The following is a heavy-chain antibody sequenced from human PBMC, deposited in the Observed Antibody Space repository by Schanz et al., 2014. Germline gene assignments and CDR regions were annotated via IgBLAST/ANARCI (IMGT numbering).Heavy chain of an antibody. V-gene: IGHV4-59*01. CDR2: IYDSETS. Sequence: QVQLVESGGGLVKPGGSLRLSCAASGFTFSDYYMSWIRQPPGKGLEWIGYIYDSETSNSNPYLKSRVTISLDTSKNQFSLKLTSVTAADTAVYYCARGVRRGDGKNGYYNWFDPWGQGTLVTVSS. CDR3: ARGVRRGDGKNGYYNWFDP. CDR1: GFTFSDYY. J-gene: IGHJ5*02. D-gene: IGHD3-22*01.